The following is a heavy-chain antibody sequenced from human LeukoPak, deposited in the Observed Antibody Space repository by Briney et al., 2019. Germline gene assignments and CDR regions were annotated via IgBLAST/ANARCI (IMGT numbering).Heavy chain of an antibody. CDR1: GGSFSGYY. Sequence: SETLSLTCAVYGGSFSGYYWSWIRQPPGKGLEWIGEINHSGSTNYNPSLKGRVTISVDTSKNQFSLKLSSVTAADTAVYYCAVVITGTTLGAYWGQGTLVTVSS. CDR3: AVVITGTTLGAY. CDR2: INHSGST. D-gene: IGHD1-7*01. J-gene: IGHJ4*02. V-gene: IGHV4-34*01.